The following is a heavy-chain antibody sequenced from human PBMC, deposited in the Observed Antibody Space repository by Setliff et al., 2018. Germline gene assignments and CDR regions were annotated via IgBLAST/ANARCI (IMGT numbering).Heavy chain of an antibody. D-gene: IGHD6-25*01. V-gene: IGHV1-46*01. CDR3: ARAGLAAGGRKEVFDH. CDR1: GYSFTSHY. CDR2: INPGGLSS. J-gene: IGHJ4*02. Sequence: ASVKVACKTSGYSFTSHYMHWVRQAPGQGLEWMGIINPGGLSSSSAQKFEGRVTMTRDTSTSTVYMELNSLPSDDTAVYYCARAGLAAGGRKEVFDHWGQGTLVTVSS.